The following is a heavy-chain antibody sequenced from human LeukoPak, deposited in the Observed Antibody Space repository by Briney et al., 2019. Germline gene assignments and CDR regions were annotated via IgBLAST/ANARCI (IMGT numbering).Heavy chain of an antibody. CDR3: ATVPLNYDILTGYYY. CDR2: FDPEDGET. Sequence: GASVKVSCKVSGYTLTELSMHWVRQAPGKGLEWMGGFDPEDGETVYAQKFQGRVTMTEDTSTDTAYMELSSLRSEDTAVYYCATVPLNYDILTGYYYWGQGTLVTVSS. V-gene: IGHV1-24*01. J-gene: IGHJ4*02. CDR1: GYTLTELS. D-gene: IGHD3-9*01.